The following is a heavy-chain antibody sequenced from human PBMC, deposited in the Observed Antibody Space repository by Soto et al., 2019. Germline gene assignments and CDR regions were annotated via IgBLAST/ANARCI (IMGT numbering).Heavy chain of an antibody. CDR1: GFTFSSYE. CDR3: AREEQGLTYDYYGMDV. D-gene: IGHD6-19*01. Sequence: GGSLRLSCAASGFTFSSYEMNWVRQAPGKGLEWVSYISSSGSTIDYADSVKGRFTISRDNAKNSLYLQMNSLRAEDTAVYYCAREEQGLTYDYYGMDVWGQGTTVTVSS. CDR2: ISSSGSTI. J-gene: IGHJ6*02. V-gene: IGHV3-48*03.